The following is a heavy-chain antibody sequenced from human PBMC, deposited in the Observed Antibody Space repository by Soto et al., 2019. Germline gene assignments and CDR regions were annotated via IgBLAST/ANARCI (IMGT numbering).Heavy chain of an antibody. CDR1: GYIFTSYG. CDR2: ITAYNGNT. CDR3: ARGGVGFTSGWFDP. D-gene: IGHD3-10*01. V-gene: IGHV1-18*01. Sequence: QVQLVQSGGEVKKPGASVTVSCKASGYIFTSYGVSWVRQAPGQGLEWMGWITAYNGNTNYAQKFQGRVTMTTDTPTTTAYMEVRSLPSDDTAVYYCARGGVGFTSGWFDPWGQGTLVIVSS. J-gene: IGHJ5*02.